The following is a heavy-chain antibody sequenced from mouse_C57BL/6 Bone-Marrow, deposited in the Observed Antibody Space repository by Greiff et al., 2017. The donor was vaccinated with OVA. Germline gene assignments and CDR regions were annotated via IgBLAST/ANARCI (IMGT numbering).Heavy chain of an antibody. Sequence: EVMLVESGGGLVQPGGSMKLSCVASGFTFSNYWMNWVRQSPEKGLEWVAQIRLKSDNYATHYAESVKGRFTISRDDSKSSVYLQMNNVRAEDTGIYYCTGWVSDYWGQGTTLTVSS. D-gene: IGHD4-1*01. CDR1: GFTFSNYW. CDR3: TGWVSDY. CDR2: IRLKSDNYAT. J-gene: IGHJ2*01. V-gene: IGHV6-3*01.